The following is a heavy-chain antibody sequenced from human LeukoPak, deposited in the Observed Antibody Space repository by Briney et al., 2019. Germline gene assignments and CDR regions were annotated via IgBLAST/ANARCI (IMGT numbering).Heavy chain of an antibody. J-gene: IGHJ4*02. CDR2: IYYSGST. V-gene: IGHV4-30-4*01. CDR1: GGSISSGDYY. D-gene: IGHD3-22*01. Sequence: PSETLSLTCTVSGGSISSGDYYWGWIRQPPGKGLEWIGYIYYSGSTYYNPSLKSRVTISVDTSKNQFSLKLSSVTAADTAVYYCARGYYYDSSGYWPVDYWGQGTLVTVSS. CDR3: ARGYYYDSSGYWPVDY.